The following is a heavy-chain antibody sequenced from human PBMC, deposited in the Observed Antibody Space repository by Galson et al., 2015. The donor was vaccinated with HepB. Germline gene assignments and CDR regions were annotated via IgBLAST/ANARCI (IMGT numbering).Heavy chain of an antibody. CDR1: GFTFSSYS. CDR3: ARWGTHGLDY. J-gene: IGHJ4*02. D-gene: IGHD1-1*01. V-gene: IGHV3-21*01. Sequence: SLRLSCAASGFTFSSYSMNWVRQAPGKGLEWVSSISNSSSYIYYADSVKGRFTISRDNAKNSLYLQMNSLRAEDTAVYYCARWGTHGLDYWGQGTLVTVSS. CDR2: ISNSSSYI.